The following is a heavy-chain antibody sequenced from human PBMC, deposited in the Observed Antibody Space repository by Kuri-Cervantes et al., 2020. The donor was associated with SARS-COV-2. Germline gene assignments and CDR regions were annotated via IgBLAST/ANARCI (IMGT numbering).Heavy chain of an antibody. CDR3: ATSGYYDFWSGYYFDY. CDR2: IYYSGST. J-gene: IGHJ4*02. V-gene: IGHV4-39*01. CDR1: GGSFSSYY. D-gene: IGHD3-3*01. Sequence: ESLKISCAVYGGSFSSYYWGWIRQPPGKGLEWIGSIYYSGSTYYNPSLKSRVTISVDMSKNQFSLKLSSVTAADTAVYYCATSGYYDFWSGYYFDYWGQGTLVTVSS.